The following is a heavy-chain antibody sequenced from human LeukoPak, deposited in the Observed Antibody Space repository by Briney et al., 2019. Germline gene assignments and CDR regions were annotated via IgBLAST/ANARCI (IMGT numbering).Heavy chain of an antibody. CDR3: ARDQEAVTTDYFYYGMDV. J-gene: IGHJ6*02. D-gene: IGHD4-11*01. Sequence: SVKVSCKASGGTFSNYAISWVRQAPGQGLEWMGRIIPMVGIGNYAQKFKGRVTITADKSTGTAYMELSSLRSDDTAVYYCARDQEAVTTDYFYYGMDVWGQGTTVTVSS. CDR2: IIPMVGIG. CDR1: GGTFSNYA. V-gene: IGHV1-69*04.